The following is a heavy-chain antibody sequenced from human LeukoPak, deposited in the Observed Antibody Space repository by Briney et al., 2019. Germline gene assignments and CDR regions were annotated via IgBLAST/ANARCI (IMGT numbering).Heavy chain of an antibody. V-gene: IGHV4-4*07. CDR2: ISVSGTT. D-gene: IGHD3-10*01. CDR3: ARAASGDAVDYYGSGRRFYSYYMDV. J-gene: IGHJ6*03. CDR1: GDSFSSYQ. Sequence: SETLSLTCIVSGDSFSSYQWSWVRQPPGKGLEWIGRISVSGTTNSNPALKSRVTMSVASSKSQFSLNLSSVTAADTAVYYCARAASGDAVDYYGSGRRFYSYYMDVWGKGNTVTISS.